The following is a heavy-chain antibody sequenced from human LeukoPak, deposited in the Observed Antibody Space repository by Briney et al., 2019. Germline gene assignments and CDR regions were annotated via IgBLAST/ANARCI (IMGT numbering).Heavy chain of an antibody. V-gene: IGHV1-8*03. Sequence: ASVKVSCKASGYTFTSYDINWVRQATGQGLEWMGLMNPNSGNTGYAQKFQGRVTITRNTSISTAYMELRSLRSDDTAVYYCARDRPPQYGSGRYEVDYWGQGTLVTVSS. CDR3: ARDRPPQYGSGRYEVDY. CDR2: MNPNSGNT. J-gene: IGHJ4*02. D-gene: IGHD3-10*01. CDR1: GYTFTSYD.